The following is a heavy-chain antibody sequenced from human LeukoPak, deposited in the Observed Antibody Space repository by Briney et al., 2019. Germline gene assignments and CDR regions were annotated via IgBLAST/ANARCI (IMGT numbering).Heavy chain of an antibody. CDR2: IYYNGRT. V-gene: IGHV4-39*01. CDR1: GGSISGSSYY. J-gene: IGHJ4*02. Sequence: SETLSLTCTVSGGSISGSSYYWGRIRQPPGRGPEWIGSIYYNGRTEYNPALKSRATISVDTSKNHFSLTLRSVTAADTAIYYCARQPGDYLDYWGRGTLVTVSS. D-gene: IGHD4-17*01. CDR3: ARQPGDYLDY.